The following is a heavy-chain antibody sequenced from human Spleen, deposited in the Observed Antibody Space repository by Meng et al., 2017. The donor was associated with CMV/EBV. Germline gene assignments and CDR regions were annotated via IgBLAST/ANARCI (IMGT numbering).Heavy chain of an antibody. CDR2: MYYSGVT. D-gene: IGHD3-3*01. CDR1: GGSISSYY. Sequence: SETLSLTCTVSGGSISSYYWSWIRQPPGKGLEWIGYMYYSGVTSYNPSLKSRVTISVDTSKKQFSLRLSSVTAADTAVYYCARGVEGMDVWGQGTTVTVSS. V-gene: IGHV4-59*01. CDR3: ARGVEGMDV. J-gene: IGHJ6*02.